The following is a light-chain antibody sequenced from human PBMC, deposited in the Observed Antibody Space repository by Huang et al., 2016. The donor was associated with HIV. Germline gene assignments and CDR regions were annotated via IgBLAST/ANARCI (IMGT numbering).Light chain of an antibody. Sequence: EIVLTQSPGTLSLSPGERATLSCRASQSLESNYLAWYQQKLGQVPRLGMYGASSRANGIPDRFSGSGSGTDFTLTISRLEPEDFAVYYCQHVGSYTFGQGTRL. CDR3: QHVGSYT. CDR2: GAS. CDR1: QSLESNY. J-gene: IGKJ2*01. V-gene: IGKV3-20*01.